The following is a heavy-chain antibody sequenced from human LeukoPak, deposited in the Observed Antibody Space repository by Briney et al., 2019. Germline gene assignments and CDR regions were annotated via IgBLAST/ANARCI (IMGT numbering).Heavy chain of an antibody. J-gene: IGHJ4*02. CDR1: GFTFSSYA. CDR2: ISGSGGST. Sequence: GGSLRLSCAASGFTFSSYAMNWVRQAPGKGLEWVSAISGSGGSTYYADSAKGRFTISRDNSKNTLYLQMNSLRAEDTAVYYCAPIVVVPAAMFVYWGQGTLVTVSS. D-gene: IGHD2-2*01. V-gene: IGHV3-23*01. CDR3: APIVVVPAAMFVY.